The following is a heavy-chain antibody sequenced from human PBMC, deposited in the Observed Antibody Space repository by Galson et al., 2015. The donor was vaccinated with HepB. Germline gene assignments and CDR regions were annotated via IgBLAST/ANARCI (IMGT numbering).Heavy chain of an antibody. J-gene: IGHJ4*02. CDR2: TYYRSQWSN. V-gene: IGHV6-1*01. D-gene: IGHD7-27*01. CDR3: AKAIHLGRGFDS. Sequence: ISGDSVSSNSVGWNWIRQSPSRGLEWLGRTYYRSQWSNDYAVSVRSRITIYADTSKNQVSLQLKSVTPEDTAVYYCAKAIHLGRGFDSWGQGTLVTVSS. CDR1: GDSVSSNSVG.